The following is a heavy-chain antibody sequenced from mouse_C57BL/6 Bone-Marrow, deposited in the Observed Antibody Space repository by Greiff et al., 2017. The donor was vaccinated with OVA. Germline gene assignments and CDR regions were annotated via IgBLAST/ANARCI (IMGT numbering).Heavy chain of an antibody. V-gene: IGHV5-17*01. CDR1: GFTFSDYG. Sequence: EVKLMESGGGLVKPGGSLKLSCAASGFTFSDYGMHWVRQAPEKGLEWVAYISSGSSTIYYADTVKGRFTMSRANATNTLFLQMSSLRSEDTAMYYCARTDWDGDFDVWGTGTTVTVAS. J-gene: IGHJ1*03. CDR3: ARTDWDGDFDV. CDR2: ISSGSSTI. D-gene: IGHD4-1*01.